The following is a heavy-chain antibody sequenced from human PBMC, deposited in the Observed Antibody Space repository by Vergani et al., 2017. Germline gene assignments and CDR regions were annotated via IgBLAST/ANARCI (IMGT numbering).Heavy chain of an antibody. CDR1: GYTFTSYG. J-gene: IGHJ4*02. CDR2: ISAYNGNT. D-gene: IGHD5-12*01. CDR3: ARDLGDIVATTPGADYFDY. Sequence: QVQLVQSGAAVKKPGASVKVSCKASGYTFTSYGISWVRQAPGQGLEWMGWISAYNGNTNYAQKLPGRVTMTTDTSPRTAYMELRSLRSDDTAVYYCARDLGDIVATTPGADYFDYWGQGTLVTVSS. V-gene: IGHV1-18*01.